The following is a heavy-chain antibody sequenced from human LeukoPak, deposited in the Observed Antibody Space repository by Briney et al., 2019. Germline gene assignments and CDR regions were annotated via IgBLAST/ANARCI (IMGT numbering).Heavy chain of an antibody. D-gene: IGHD3-22*01. CDR1: GFTFSSYG. CDR2: ISYDGSNK. Sequence: GGSLRLSCAASGFTFSSYGMHWVRQAPGKGLEWVAVISYDGSNKYYADSVKGRFTISRDNSKNTLYLQMNSLRAEDTAVYYCARLDRPGYYEGYWGQGTLVTVSS. V-gene: IGHV3-30*03. J-gene: IGHJ4*02. CDR3: ARLDRPGYYEGY.